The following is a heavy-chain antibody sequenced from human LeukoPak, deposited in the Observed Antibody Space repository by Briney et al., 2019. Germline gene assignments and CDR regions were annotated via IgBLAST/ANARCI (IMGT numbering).Heavy chain of an antibody. Sequence: ASVKVPCKASGYTFIGYYMHWVRQAPGQGLEWMGWINPNSGGTNSAQKFQGRVTMTRDTSISTAYMELNRLRFDDTAVYYCARSISVTGIAAVGTMGVYWGQGTLVTVSP. CDR1: GYTFIGYY. D-gene: IGHD6-13*01. CDR3: ARSISVTGIAAVGTMGVY. V-gene: IGHV1-2*02. J-gene: IGHJ4*02. CDR2: INPNSGGT.